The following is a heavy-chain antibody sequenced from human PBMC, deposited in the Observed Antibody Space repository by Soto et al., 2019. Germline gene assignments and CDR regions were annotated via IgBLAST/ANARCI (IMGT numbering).Heavy chain of an antibody. D-gene: IGHD3-10*01. CDR3: ARHYYGSGSYSTPNWFDP. V-gene: IGHV4-39*01. CDR2: IYYSGST. J-gene: IGHJ5*02. Sequence: EPLSLTCTVSGGSISSSNYYWAWIRQPPGKGLEWIGSIYYSGSTYYNPSLKGRVTISVDTSKNHFSLKLSSVTAADTAVYYCARHYYGSGSYSTPNWFDPWGQGTQVTVSS. CDR1: GGSISSSNYY.